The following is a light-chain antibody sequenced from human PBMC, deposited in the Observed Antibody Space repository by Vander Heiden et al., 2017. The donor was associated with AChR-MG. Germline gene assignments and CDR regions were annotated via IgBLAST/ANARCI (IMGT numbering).Light chain of an antibody. J-gene: IGKJ4*01. CDR1: QGIVNY. V-gene: IGKV1-9*01. CDR2: GAS. Sequence: DIQLTQSPSFLSASVGDRVTITCRASQGIVNYLAWYQQIPGKAPKLLIYGASTLQTGVPSRFSGSGSGTEFTLTISSLQPEDFATYYCQERNSDPLKLTFGGGTKVEIK. CDR3: QERNSDPLKLT.